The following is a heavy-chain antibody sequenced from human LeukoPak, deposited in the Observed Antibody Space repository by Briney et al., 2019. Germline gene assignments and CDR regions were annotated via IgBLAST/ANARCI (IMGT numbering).Heavy chain of an antibody. J-gene: IGHJ6*02. CDR3: AKRPDSDTGYYYYGMDV. V-gene: IGHV3-23*01. Sequence: GGSLRLSCAASEFTFSTYAMSWVRQAPGKGLEWVSAISGSGGSTYYADSVKGRFTISRDNSKNTLYLQMNSLRAEDTAVYYCAKRPDSDTGYYYYGMDVWGQGTTVTVSS. D-gene: IGHD3-22*01. CDR1: EFTFSTYA. CDR2: ISGSGGST.